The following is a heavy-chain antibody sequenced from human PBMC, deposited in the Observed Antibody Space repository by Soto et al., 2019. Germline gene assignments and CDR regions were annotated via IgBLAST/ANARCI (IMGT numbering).Heavy chain of an antibody. CDR1: GYTFTKYG. D-gene: IGHD2-8*01. V-gene: IGHV1-18*01. CDR2: ISGYNGDT. J-gene: IGHJ6*02. Sequence: ASVKVSCKASGYTFTKYGISWVRQAPGQGLEWMGWISGYNGDTNYAQKFQGRVSMTLDTSTGTAYMELRSLTSDDTAIYYCAKNGQPPYYYYGLDVWGQGTKVTVSS. CDR3: AKNGQPPYYYYGLDV.